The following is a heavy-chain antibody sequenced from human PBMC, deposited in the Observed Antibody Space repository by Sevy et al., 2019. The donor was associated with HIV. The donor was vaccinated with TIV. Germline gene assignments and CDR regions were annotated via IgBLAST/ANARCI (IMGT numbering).Heavy chain of an antibody. J-gene: IGHJ3*02. CDR3: ATEVYSSTWYNDALGI. V-gene: IGHV3-30*02. Sequence: GGSLRLSCAASGSTFSNYDMHWVRQAPGKGLEWVAFIRSDGSYKYYADSVKGRFTISRDNSKNTLYVQMNSLRAEDTALYYCATEVYSSTWYNDALGIWGQGTMVTVSS. CDR2: IRSDGSYK. D-gene: IGHD6-13*01. CDR1: GSTFSNYD.